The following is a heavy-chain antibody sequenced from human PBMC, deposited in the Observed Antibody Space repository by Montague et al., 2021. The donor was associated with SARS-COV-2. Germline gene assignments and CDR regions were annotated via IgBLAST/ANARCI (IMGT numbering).Heavy chain of an antibody. CDR1: GRSFSNYY. D-gene: IGHD4-17*01. V-gene: IGHV4-34*01. CDR3: ARGGTVTTFFAPRRTRRYNWFDP. J-gene: IGHJ5*02. CDR2: INHSGST. Sequence: SETLSLTCAVYGRSFSNYYWSWIRQPPGKGLEWIGEINHSGSTXXXPSXXXRVTISVDTSKNQFSLKLSSVTAADTAVYYCARGGTVTTFFAPRRTRRYNWFDPWGQGTLVTVSS.